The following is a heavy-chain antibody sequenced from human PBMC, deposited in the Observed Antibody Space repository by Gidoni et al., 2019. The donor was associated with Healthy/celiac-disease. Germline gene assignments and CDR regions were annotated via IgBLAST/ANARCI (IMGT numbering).Heavy chain of an antibody. D-gene: IGHD3-22*01. V-gene: IGHV5-51*01. CDR3: ARHRYYDSSGYVSPDAFDI. CDR1: GYSFTSHG. Sequence: EVQLVQFGAEVKKPVASLKISCKGPGYSFTSHGIVWVRQMPGKGLEWMGIIDPGDADTRYCPSFQGQVTISADKSISTAYLQWSSLKASDTAMYYCARHRYYDSSGYVSPDAFDIWGQGTMVTVSS. J-gene: IGHJ3*02. CDR2: IDPGDADT.